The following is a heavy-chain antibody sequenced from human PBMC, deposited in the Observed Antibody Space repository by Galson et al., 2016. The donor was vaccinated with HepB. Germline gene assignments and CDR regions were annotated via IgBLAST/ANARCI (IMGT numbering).Heavy chain of an antibody. J-gene: IGHJ5*02. CDR1: GITFSNYA. D-gene: IGHD1-26*01. Sequence: SLRLSCAASGITFSNYAMHWVRRAPGEGLEWVSGIGGSDTGTYYADSVRGRFTIFRDNSKDTLYLQMNSLRAEDTAVYYCAKEVGTVHPSNWFDPWGQGTLVTVSS. V-gene: IGHV3-23*01. CDR2: IGGSDTGT. CDR3: AKEVGTVHPSNWFDP.